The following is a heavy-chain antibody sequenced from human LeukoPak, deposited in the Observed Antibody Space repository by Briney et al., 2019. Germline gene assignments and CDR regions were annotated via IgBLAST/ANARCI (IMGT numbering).Heavy chain of an antibody. V-gene: IGHV3-15*01. J-gene: IGHJ3*02. D-gene: IGHD3-3*01. Sequence: GGSLRLSCAASGFTFSNAWMSWVRQAPGKGLEWVGRIKSKTDGGTSDYAAPVKGRFTISRDDSNNTLYLQMNSLKTEDTAVYYCTTLKRVDFWSGYHDAFDIWGQGTMVTVSS. CDR2: IKSKTDGGTS. CDR1: GFTFSNAW. CDR3: TTLKRVDFWSGYHDAFDI.